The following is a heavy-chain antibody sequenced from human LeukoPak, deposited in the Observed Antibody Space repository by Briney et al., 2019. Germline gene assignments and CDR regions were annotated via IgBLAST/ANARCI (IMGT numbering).Heavy chain of an antibody. V-gene: IGHV3-66*02. D-gene: IGHD3-16*02. CDR2: VYSNGSA. CDR1: GFTVSSNH. J-gene: IGHJ4*02. CDR3: AREDPIVY. Sequence: GGCLRLSCAASGFTVSSNHINWVRQAPGKGLEWVAIVYSNGSAHYADSVKDRFTISTDNSKNTVYLQMNSLRAADTAVYYCAREDPIVYWGQGTLVTVSS.